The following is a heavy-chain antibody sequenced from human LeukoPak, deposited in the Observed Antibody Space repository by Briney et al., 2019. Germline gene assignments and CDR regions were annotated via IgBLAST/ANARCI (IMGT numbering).Heavy chain of an antibody. D-gene: IGHD6-19*01. CDR1: GGSISGYY. CDR3: ARGGRYNSGSGDY. J-gene: IGHJ4*02. Sequence: SETLSLTCTVSGGSISGYYWSWIRQPPGKGLEWIGYIYYSGSTNYNPSLKSRVTISVDTSKNQFSLKLSSVTAADTAVYYCARGGRYNSGSGDYWGQGTLVTVSS. V-gene: IGHV4-59*08. CDR2: IYYSGST.